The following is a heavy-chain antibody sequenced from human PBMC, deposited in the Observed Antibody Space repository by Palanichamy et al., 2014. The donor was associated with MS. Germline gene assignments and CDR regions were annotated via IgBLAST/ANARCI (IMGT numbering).Heavy chain of an antibody. CDR2: ISADNANT. CDR1: GYTFSNFA. V-gene: IGHV1-18*01. CDR3: ATAFSGAYFNY. D-gene: IGHD6-25*01. Sequence: HVLLVQSGAEVKTPGASVKVSCKSPGYTFSNFAINWVRQAPGKGLEWMGWISADNANTHYAQNLQGRVTMTTDTSTSTAYMELRSLRSDDTAIYYCATAFSGAYFNYWGRGTLVTVSS. J-gene: IGHJ4*02.